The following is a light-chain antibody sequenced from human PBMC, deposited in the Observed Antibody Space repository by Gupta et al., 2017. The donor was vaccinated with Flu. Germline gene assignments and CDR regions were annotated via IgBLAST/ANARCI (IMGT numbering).Light chain of an antibody. CDR1: QSVSSSY. V-gene: IGKV3-20*01. CDR3: HQNCSSSP. CDR2: GAS. J-gene: IGKJ4*01. Sequence: EIVLTQSPGTLSLSPGERATLSCRASQSVSSSYLAWYQQKPGQAPRLIIYGASSRARGSTDSFSGSGYEKDFTLTSSRREYEDCDVYYGHQNCSSSPFGRGTKVDIK.